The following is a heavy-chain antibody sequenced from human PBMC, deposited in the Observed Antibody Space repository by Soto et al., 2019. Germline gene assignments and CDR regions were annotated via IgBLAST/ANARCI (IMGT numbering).Heavy chain of an antibody. Sequence: GGSLRLSCAASGFTFSSYSMNWVRQAPGKGLEWVSYISSSSTIYYADSVKGRFTISRDNAKNSLYLQMNSLRDEDTAVYYCARAAGIYDSSGYGLYYYGMDVWGQGTTVTVSS. CDR1: GFTFSSYS. CDR2: ISSSSTI. CDR3: ARAAGIYDSSGYGLYYYGMDV. J-gene: IGHJ6*02. D-gene: IGHD3-22*01. V-gene: IGHV3-48*02.